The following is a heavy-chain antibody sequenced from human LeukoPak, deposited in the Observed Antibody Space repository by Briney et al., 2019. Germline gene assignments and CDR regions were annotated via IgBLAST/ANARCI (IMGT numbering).Heavy chain of an antibody. J-gene: IGHJ6*03. CDR3: AGSSWALYYYYYYMDV. Sequence: SETLSLTCTVSGGSISSGGYYWSWIRQQPGKGLEWIGYIYYSGSTYYNPSLKSRVTISVDTSKNQFSLKLSSVTAADTAVYYCAGSSWALYYYYYYMDVWGKGTTVTVSS. CDR2: IYYSGST. D-gene: IGHD6-13*01. V-gene: IGHV4-31*03. CDR1: GGSISSGGYY.